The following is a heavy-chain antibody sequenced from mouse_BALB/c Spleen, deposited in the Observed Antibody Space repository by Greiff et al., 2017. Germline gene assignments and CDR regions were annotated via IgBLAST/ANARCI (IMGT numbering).Heavy chain of an antibody. CDR2: ISYSGST. CDR1: GYSITSDYA. CDR3: ARSNFYYYGSSYDWFAY. J-gene: IGHJ3*01. Sequence: EVQLQESGPGLVKPSQSLSLTCTVTGYSITSDYAWNWIRQFPGNKLEWMGYISYSGSTSYNPSLKSRISITRDTSKNQFFLQLNSVTTEDTATYHCARSNFYYYGSSYDWFAYWGQGTLVTVSA. D-gene: IGHD1-1*01. V-gene: IGHV3-2*02.